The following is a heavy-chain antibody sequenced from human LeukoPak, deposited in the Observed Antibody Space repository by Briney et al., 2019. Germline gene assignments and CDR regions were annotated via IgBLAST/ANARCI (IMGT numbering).Heavy chain of an antibody. D-gene: IGHD6-13*01. CDR3: ARDLSEQQLGPIDY. CDR2: IKQDGSEK. J-gene: IGHJ4*02. V-gene: IGHV3-7*01. Sequence: GGSLRLSCVASGFTFSSYWMTWVRQAPGEGLEWVANIKQDGSEKYYADSVKGRFTISRDNSKNTLYLQMNSLRAEDTAVYYCARDLSEQQLGPIDYWGQGTLVTVSS. CDR1: GFTFSSYW.